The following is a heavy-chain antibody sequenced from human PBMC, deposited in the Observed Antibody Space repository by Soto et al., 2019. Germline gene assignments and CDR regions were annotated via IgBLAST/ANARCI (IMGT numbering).Heavy chain of an antibody. CDR1: GFTFSNAW. CDR2: IKSKTDGGTT. J-gene: IGHJ6*03. Sequence: GGSLRLSCAASGFTFSNAWMSWVRQAPGKGLEWVGRIKSKTDGGTTDYAAPVKGRFTISRDDSKNTLYLQMNSLKTEDTAVYYCTTVEETIFGVATAGGYMDVWGKGTTVTVSS. D-gene: IGHD3-3*01. V-gene: IGHV3-15*01. CDR3: TTVEETIFGVATAGGYMDV.